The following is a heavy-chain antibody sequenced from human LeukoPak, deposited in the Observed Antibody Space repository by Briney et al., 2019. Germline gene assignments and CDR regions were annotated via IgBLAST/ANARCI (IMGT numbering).Heavy chain of an antibody. V-gene: IGHV1-46*01. CDR2: INPSGGST. Sequence: ASVKVSCKASGYTFTSYYMHWVRQAPGQGLEWMGIINPSGGSTSYAQRFQGRVTMTRDTSTSTVYMELSSLRSEDTAVYYCARVPSIAVAGTIGNIDYWGQGTLVTVSS. J-gene: IGHJ4*02. CDR1: GYTFTSYY. D-gene: IGHD6-19*01. CDR3: ARVPSIAVAGTIGNIDY.